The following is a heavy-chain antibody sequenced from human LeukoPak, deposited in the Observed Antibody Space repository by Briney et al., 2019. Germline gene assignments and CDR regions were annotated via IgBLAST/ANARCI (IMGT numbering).Heavy chain of an antibody. D-gene: IGHD3-22*01. Sequence: GSLRLSCAASGFTFNTYWMSWVRQAPGRGLEWVANIKQDESEKYYVDSVKGRFTISRDNAKNSLYLQMNGLRAEDTAVYYCARNPDYYDSRGFYYVDAFDIWGQGTMVTVSS. V-gene: IGHV3-7*01. J-gene: IGHJ3*02. CDR1: GFTFNTYW. CDR3: ARNPDYYDSRGFYYVDAFDI. CDR2: IKQDESEK.